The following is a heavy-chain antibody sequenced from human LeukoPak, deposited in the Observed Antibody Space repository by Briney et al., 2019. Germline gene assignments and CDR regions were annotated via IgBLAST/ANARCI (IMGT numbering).Heavy chain of an antibody. CDR3: AVEGTSSAIYAFDI. CDR1: RFTFSNYA. Sequence: GGSLRLSCAASRFTFSNYAMHWVRQAPGKGLEWVAVISYDGSNKYYADSVKGRFTISRDNSKNTLFLQMNSLRAEDTAVYYCAVEGTSSAIYAFDIWGQGTMVTVSS. J-gene: IGHJ3*02. CDR2: ISYDGSNK. D-gene: IGHD6-6*01. V-gene: IGHV3-30*04.